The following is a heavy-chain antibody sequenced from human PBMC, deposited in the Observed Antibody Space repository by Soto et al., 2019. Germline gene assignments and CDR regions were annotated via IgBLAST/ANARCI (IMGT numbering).Heavy chain of an antibody. V-gene: IGHV4-30-2*01. Sequence: QLQLQESGSGLVKPSQTLSLTCAVSGGSISSGGYSWSWIRQPPGKGLEWVGYIYHSGSTYYNPSLTSRVTISIDRSKNQFSLKLSSVTAADTAVYYCTRSRSTVTTLDYWGQGTLVTVSS. CDR2: IYHSGST. CDR1: GGSISSGGYS. CDR3: TRSRSTVTTLDY. J-gene: IGHJ4*02. D-gene: IGHD2-2*01.